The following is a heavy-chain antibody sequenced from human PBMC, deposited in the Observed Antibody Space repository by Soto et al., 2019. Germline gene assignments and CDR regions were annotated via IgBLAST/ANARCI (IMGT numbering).Heavy chain of an antibody. Sequence: GGSLRLSCAASGFTFSNAWMSWVRQAPGKGLEWVGRIKSKTDGGTTDYAAPVKGRFTISRDDSKNTLYLQMNSLKTEDTAVYYCTPVLRFGRDAFDIWGQGTMVTVSS. V-gene: IGHV3-15*01. CDR3: TPVLRFGRDAFDI. CDR2: IKSKTDGGTT. CDR1: GFTFSNAW. J-gene: IGHJ3*02. D-gene: IGHD5-12*01.